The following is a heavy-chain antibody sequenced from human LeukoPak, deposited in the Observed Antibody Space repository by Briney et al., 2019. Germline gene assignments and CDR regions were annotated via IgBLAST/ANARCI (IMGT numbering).Heavy chain of an antibody. CDR1: GYTFTSYG. V-gene: IGHV1-18*01. CDR2: ISAYNGNT. J-gene: IGHJ3*01. D-gene: IGHD3-22*01. CDR3: GRDVSAARHYYHSSGPSDGSTV. Sequence: ASVKVSCKASGYTFTSYGISWVRQPPGQGLEWMGWISAYNGNTNYAQMHKGRVTTTTDTSTSTAYMELSSLRSDHAAVYYGGRDVSAARHYYHSSGPSDGSTVWGQGTMVTVSS.